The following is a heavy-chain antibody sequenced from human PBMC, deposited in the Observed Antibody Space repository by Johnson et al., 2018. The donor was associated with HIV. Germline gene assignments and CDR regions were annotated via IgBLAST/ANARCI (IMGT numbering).Heavy chain of an antibody. Sequence: VQLVESGGGLVQPGGSLRLSCAPSGLTVSSSYMSWVRQAPGKGLEWVSVISGRGGSTYYADSVQGRFTISRDNSKNTLYLQLNSLRAEDTAVYYCAKGVRWELRDAFDIWGQGTMVTVSS. CDR2: ISGRGGST. CDR1: GLTVSSSY. D-gene: IGHD1-26*01. J-gene: IGHJ3*02. V-gene: IGHV3-23*04. CDR3: AKGVRWELRDAFDI.